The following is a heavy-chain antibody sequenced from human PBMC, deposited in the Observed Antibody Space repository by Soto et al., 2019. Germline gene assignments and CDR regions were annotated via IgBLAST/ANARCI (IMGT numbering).Heavy chain of an antibody. V-gene: IGHV1-46*01. CDR3: ARDSCSSTSCYSSFDP. Sequence: QVQLVQSGAEVKKPGASVKVSCKASGYTFTSYYMHWVRQAPGQGLEWMGIINPSGGSTSYAQKFQARVTMTRDTSTSTVYMELSSPRSEDTAVYYCARDSCSSTSCYSSFDPWGQGTLVTVSS. CDR2: INPSGGST. CDR1: GYTFTSYY. D-gene: IGHD2-2*01. J-gene: IGHJ5*02.